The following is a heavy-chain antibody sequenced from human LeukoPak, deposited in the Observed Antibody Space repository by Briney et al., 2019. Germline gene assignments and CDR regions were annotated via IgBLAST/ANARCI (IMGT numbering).Heavy chain of an antibody. CDR3: ARDMVDTAMVTGAADY. D-gene: IGHD5-18*01. Sequence: SVKVSCKASGGTFSSYAISWVRQAPGQGLEWMGRIIPILGIANYAQKFQGRVTITADKSTSTAYMELSSLRSEDTAVYYCARDMVDTAMVTGAADYWGQGTLVTVSS. J-gene: IGHJ4*02. CDR1: GGTFSSYA. CDR2: IIPILGIA. V-gene: IGHV1-69*04.